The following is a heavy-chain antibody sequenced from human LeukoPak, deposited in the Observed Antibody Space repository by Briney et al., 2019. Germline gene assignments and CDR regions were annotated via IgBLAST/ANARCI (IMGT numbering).Heavy chain of an antibody. D-gene: IGHD6-13*01. CDR1: GGSISGSSYY. Sequence: SETLSLTCTVSGGSISGSSYYWGWIRQPPGKGLEWIGSIYYSGSTYYNPSLKSRVTISVDKSKNQFSLKLSSVTAADTAVYYCAREGGSSWINTYYFDYWGQGTLVTVSS. V-gene: IGHV4-39*07. CDR2: IYYSGST. J-gene: IGHJ4*02. CDR3: AREGGSSWINTYYFDY.